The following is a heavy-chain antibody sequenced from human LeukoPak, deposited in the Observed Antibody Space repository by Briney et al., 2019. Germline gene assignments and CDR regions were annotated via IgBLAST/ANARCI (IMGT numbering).Heavy chain of an antibody. CDR2: ISSGSSYI. Sequence: GGSLRLSCAASGFTFSSYSMNWVRQAPGKGLEWVSSISSGSSYIYYADSVKGRFTISRDNAKNSLYLQMNSLRAEHTAVYYCARYCSDGSCYGDDYWGQGTLVTVSS. J-gene: IGHJ4*02. D-gene: IGHD2-15*01. CDR3: ARYCSDGSCYGDDY. V-gene: IGHV3-21*01. CDR1: GFTFSSYS.